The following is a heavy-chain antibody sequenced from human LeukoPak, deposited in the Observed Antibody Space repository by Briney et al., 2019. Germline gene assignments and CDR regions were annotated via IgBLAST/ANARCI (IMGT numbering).Heavy chain of an antibody. Sequence: GASVKVSCKVSGYTLTELSMHWVRQAPGKGLERMGGFDPEDGETIYAQKFQGRVTMTEDTSTDTAYMELSSLRSEDTAVYYCATWGLHYYGSGTSAFDIWGQGTMVTVSS. D-gene: IGHD3-10*01. CDR3: ATWGLHYYGSGTSAFDI. J-gene: IGHJ3*02. V-gene: IGHV1-24*01. CDR1: GYTLTELS. CDR2: FDPEDGET.